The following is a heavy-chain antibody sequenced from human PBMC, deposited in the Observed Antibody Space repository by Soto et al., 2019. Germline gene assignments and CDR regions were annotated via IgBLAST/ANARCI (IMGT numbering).Heavy chain of an antibody. V-gene: IGHV1-18*01. D-gene: IGHD3-10*01. CDR2: ISAYNGNT. CDR1: GYTFTSYG. J-gene: IGHJ4*02. Sequence: QVQLVQSGAEVKKPGASVKVSCKASGYTFTSYGISWVRXXPGXXLEWMGWISAYNGNTNYAQKLQGRVTMTTDTXXSTXYXEXXXXRXXXXAVYYCAREYYYGSGPWYWGQGTQVTVSS. CDR3: AREYYYGSGPWY.